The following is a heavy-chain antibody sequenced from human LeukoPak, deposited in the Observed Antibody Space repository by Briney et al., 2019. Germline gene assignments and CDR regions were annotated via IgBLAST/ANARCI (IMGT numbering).Heavy chain of an antibody. CDR2: INSDGSST. CDR1: GFTFSSYW. J-gene: IGHJ4*02. D-gene: IGHD2-21*02. CDR3: ARDKQPLCGGDCSIFDY. Sequence: PGGSLRLSCAASGFTFSSYWMHWVRRAPGKGLVWVSRINSDGSSTSYADSVKGRFTISRDNAKNTLYLQMNSLRAEDTAVYYCARDKQPLCGGDCSIFDYWGQGTLVTVSS. V-gene: IGHV3-74*01.